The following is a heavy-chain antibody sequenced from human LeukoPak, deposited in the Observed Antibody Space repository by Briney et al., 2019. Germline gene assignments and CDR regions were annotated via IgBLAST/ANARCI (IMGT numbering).Heavy chain of an antibody. V-gene: IGHV3-48*03. CDR1: GFTFSSYE. Sequence: PGGSLRLSCAASGFTFSSYEMNWVRQAPGKGLEWVSYISSRGSTIYYADSVKGRFTISRDNAKNSLYLQMNSLRTEDTAVYYCARDIGFGEFNWFDPWGQGTLVTVSS. CDR2: ISSRGSTI. D-gene: IGHD3-10*01. J-gene: IGHJ5*02. CDR3: ARDIGFGEFNWFDP.